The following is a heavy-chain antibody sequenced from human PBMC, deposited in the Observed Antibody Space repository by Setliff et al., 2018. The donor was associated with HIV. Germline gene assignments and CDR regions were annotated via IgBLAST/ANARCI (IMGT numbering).Heavy chain of an antibody. Sequence: GASVKVSCKASGGTFSRYGINWVRQAPGQGLEWMGGIIPSFGTPNNAQKFQGRVTITMDESTSTAYMELSSLRSEDTAMYYCARLYGSGSYYNRDDAFDIWGQGTMVTVSS. CDR2: IIPSFGTP. V-gene: IGHV1-69*05. CDR3: ARLYGSGSYYNRDDAFDI. J-gene: IGHJ3*02. D-gene: IGHD3-10*01. CDR1: GGTFSRYG.